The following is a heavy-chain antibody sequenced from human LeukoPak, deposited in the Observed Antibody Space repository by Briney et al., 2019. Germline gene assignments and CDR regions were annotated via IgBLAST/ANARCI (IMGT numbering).Heavy chain of an antibody. D-gene: IGHD4-23*01. CDR2: ISGSGGST. J-gene: IGHJ4*02. V-gene: IGHV3-23*01. Sequence: GVLRLSCAASGFTFSSYAMSWVRQAPGKGLEWVSAISGSGGSTYYADSVKGRFTISRDNSKNTLYLQMNSLRAEDTAVYYCAKSIGAGGKNYFDYLGQGTLVTGSS. CDR3: AKSIGAGGKNYFDY. CDR1: GFTFSSYA.